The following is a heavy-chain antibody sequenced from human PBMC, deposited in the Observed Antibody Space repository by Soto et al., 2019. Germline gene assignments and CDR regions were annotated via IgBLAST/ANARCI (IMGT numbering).Heavy chain of an antibody. CDR2: IYWDDDK. Sequence: QITLKESGPTLVKPTQTLTLTCTFSGFSLSTSGVGVGWIRQPPGKALEWLALIYWDDDKRYSPSLKSRLTITKDTSKNQVVLTMTNMDPVDTATYYCAHTSWAAAAMNPFDYWGQGTLVTVSS. CDR3: AHTSWAAAAMNPFDY. D-gene: IGHD6-13*01. J-gene: IGHJ4*02. CDR1: GFSLSTSGVG. V-gene: IGHV2-5*02.